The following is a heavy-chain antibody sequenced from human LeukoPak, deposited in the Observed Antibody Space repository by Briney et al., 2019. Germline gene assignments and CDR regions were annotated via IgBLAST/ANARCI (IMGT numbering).Heavy chain of an antibody. CDR3: ARAHDATLLFSGYYYGYFDY. Sequence: GGSLRLSCAASGFTFSSYSMNWVRQAPGKGLEWVSSISSSSSYIYYADSVKGRFTISRDNAKNSLYLQMNSLRAEDTAVYYCARAHDATLLFSGYYYGYFDYWGQGTLVTVSS. V-gene: IGHV3-21*01. D-gene: IGHD3-22*01. CDR1: GFTFSSYS. J-gene: IGHJ4*02. CDR2: ISSSSSYI.